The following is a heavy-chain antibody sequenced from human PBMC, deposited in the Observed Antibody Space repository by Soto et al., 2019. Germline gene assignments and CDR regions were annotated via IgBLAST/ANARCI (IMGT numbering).Heavy chain of an antibody. CDR3: TTDGWKGYYDSSGYPPDFDY. D-gene: IGHD3-22*01. CDR1: GFTFSNAW. J-gene: IGHJ4*02. V-gene: IGHV3-15*07. CDR2: IKSKTDGGTT. Sequence: GGSLRLSCAASGFTFSNAWMNWVRQAPGKGLEWVGRIKSKTDGGTTDYAAPVKGRFTISRDDSKNTLYLQMNSLKTEDTAVYYCTTDGWKGYYDSSGYPPDFDYWGQGTLVTVSS.